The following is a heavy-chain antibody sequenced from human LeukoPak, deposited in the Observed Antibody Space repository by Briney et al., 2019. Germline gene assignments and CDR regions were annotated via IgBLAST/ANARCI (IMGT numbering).Heavy chain of an antibody. J-gene: IGHJ5*02. CDR2: IYTIGRT. CDR3: ARGNLSCRGGSCYPNWFDP. CDR1: GDSISSYY. D-gene: IGHD2-15*01. Sequence: SETLSLTCTVSGDSISSYYWNWIRQPAGKGLQWIGRIYTIGRTNYNPSLKSRVTMSVDTSKNQFSLRLSSVTAADTAVYYCARGNLSCRGGSCYPNWFDPWGQGTLVTVSS. V-gene: IGHV4-4*07.